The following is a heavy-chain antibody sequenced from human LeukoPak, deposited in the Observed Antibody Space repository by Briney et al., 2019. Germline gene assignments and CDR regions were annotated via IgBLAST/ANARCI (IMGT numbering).Heavy chain of an antibody. CDR2: IVDTGDST. J-gene: IGHJ6*03. D-gene: IGHD1-26*01. CDR3: AKERGHPLANYYMDV. Sequence: SGGSLRLSRAASGFTFSSYAMSWVRQAPGKGLEWVSTIVDTGDSTFYADSVRGRFTISRDSSKNTLYLQMNSLRAEDTAVYSCAKERGHPLANYYMDVWGKGTTVTVSS. CDR1: GFTFSSYA. V-gene: IGHV3-23*01.